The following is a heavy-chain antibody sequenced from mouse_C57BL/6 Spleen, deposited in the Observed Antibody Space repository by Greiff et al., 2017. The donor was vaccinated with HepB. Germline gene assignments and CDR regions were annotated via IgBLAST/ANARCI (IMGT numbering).Heavy chain of an antibody. Sequence: VQLQQSGPELVKPGASVKISCKASGYTFTDYNMDWVKQSHGKSLEWIGDINPNNGGTIYNQKFKGKATLTVDKSSSTAYMELRSLTSEDTAVYYCARDRWYYFDYWGQGTTLTVSS. CDR2: INPNNGGT. V-gene: IGHV1-18*01. D-gene: IGHD2-3*01. J-gene: IGHJ2*01. CDR3: ARDRWYYFDY. CDR1: GYTFTDYN.